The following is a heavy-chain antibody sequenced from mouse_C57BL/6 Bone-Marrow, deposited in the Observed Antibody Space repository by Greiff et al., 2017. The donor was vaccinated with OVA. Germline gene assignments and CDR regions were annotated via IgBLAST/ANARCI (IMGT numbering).Heavy chain of an antibody. CDR3: ARRYDNDLNWYFDV. Sequence: VQLQQSGPELVKPGASVKISCKASGYSFTDYNMNWVKQSNGKSLEWIGVINPNYGTTSYNQKFKGKATLTVDQSSSTAYMQLNSLTSEDSAVYNWARRYDNDLNWYFDVWGTGTTVTVSS. D-gene: IGHD2-4*01. CDR2: INPNYGTT. J-gene: IGHJ1*03. V-gene: IGHV1-39*01. CDR1: GYSFTDYN.